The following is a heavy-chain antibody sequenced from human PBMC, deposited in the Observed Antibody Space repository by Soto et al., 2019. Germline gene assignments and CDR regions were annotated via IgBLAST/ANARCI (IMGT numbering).Heavy chain of an antibody. Sequence: ASETLSLTCAVSGGSVSSGAYSWSWIRQPPGKGLEWIGYIYHSGNTYYNPSLKSRVTISVDRSKNQFSLNLTSVTAADTAVYFCARDNSGYPNYFDPWGQGTPVTVSS. CDR2: IYHSGNT. V-gene: IGHV4-30-2*01. CDR1: GGSVSSGAYS. J-gene: IGHJ5*02. CDR3: ARDNSGYPNYFDP. D-gene: IGHD3-22*01.